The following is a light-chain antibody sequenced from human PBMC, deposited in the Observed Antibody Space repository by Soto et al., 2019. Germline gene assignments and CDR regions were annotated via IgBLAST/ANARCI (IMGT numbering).Light chain of an antibody. V-gene: IGLV2-14*01. CDR2: EVS. Sequence: QSALTQPASVSGSPGQSITISCTGTSSDVGGYNYVSWYQQHPGKAPKLTIYEVSNRPSGVSNRFSGSKSGNTASLTISGLQAEDEADYYCSSYTSRTSYVVFGGGTKLTVL. CDR3: SSYTSRTSYVV. CDR1: SSDVGGYNY. J-gene: IGLJ2*01.